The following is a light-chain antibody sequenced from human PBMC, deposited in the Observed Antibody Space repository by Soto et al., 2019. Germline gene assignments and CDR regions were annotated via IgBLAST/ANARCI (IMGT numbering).Light chain of an antibody. V-gene: IGKV1-5*01. J-gene: IGKJ2*01. CDR2: DAS. CDR3: QQYNSYSRYT. Sequence: DIQMTQSPSTLSASVGDRVTITCRASQSISSRLAWYQQRPGKAPKLLICDASSLQSGVPSRFSGSGSGTEFTLTITSLQPDDFATYYCQQYNSYSRYTFGQGTKLEIK. CDR1: QSISSR.